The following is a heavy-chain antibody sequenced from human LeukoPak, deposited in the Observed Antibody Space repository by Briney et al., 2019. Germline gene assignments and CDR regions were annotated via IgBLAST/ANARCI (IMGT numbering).Heavy chain of an antibody. Sequence: SETLSLTCTVSGGSISSSSYYWGWIRQPPGKGLEWIGSIYYSGSTYYNPSLKSRVTISVDTSKNQFSLKLSSVTAADTAVYYCARDTLPEASRLLWFGELAFDIWGQGTMVTVSS. CDR3: ARDTLPEASRLLWFGELAFDI. J-gene: IGHJ3*02. V-gene: IGHV4-39*07. CDR1: GGSISSSSYY. CDR2: IYYSGST. D-gene: IGHD3-10*01.